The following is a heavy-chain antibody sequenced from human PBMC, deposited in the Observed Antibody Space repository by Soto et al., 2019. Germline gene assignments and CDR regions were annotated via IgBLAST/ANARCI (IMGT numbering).Heavy chain of an antibody. V-gene: IGHV4-4*02. J-gene: IGHJ6*02. CDR3: AKNNDYASDA. Sequence: QVPLQESGPGLVKPSGTLSLNCDVSGASISDSHWWTWVRQPPGKGLEWIGEMFHSGSTNYNPTLKSRVTISIDKSRDHFSLNLNSVTAADTAGYYCAKNNDYASDAWGQGTTVTVSS. D-gene: IGHD1-20*01. CDR2: MFHSGST. CDR1: GASISDSHW.